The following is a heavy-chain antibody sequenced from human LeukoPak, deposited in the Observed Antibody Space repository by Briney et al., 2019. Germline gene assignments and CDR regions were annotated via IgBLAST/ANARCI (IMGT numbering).Heavy chain of an antibody. D-gene: IGHD2-2*01. CDR1: GFTFSDHY. CDR3: ARVRYCSSTTCRGAFDI. Sequence: GGSLRLSCAASGFTFSDHYMDWVRQAPAKGLEWVGRTRDRANSYTTEYAASVKGRFTISRADSENSLYLQMNSLKTEDTALYYCARVRYCSSTTCRGAFDIWGQGTMVTVSS. CDR2: TRDRANSYTT. J-gene: IGHJ3*02. V-gene: IGHV3-72*01.